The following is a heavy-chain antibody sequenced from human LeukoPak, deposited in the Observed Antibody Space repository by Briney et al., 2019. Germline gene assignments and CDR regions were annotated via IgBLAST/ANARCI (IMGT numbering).Heavy chain of an antibody. J-gene: IGHJ5*02. V-gene: IGHV4-34*01. CDR3: ARAGGKSTSWSFWFDP. D-gene: IGHD6-13*01. Sequence: SETLSLTCAVYGGSFSDYYWSWIRQPPGKGLEWVGEINHCGSTNYNPSLKSRVTISVDTSRNQFSLKLSSVTAADTAVYYCARAGGKSTSWSFWFDPWGQGTLVTVSS. CDR1: GGSFSDYY. CDR2: INHCGST.